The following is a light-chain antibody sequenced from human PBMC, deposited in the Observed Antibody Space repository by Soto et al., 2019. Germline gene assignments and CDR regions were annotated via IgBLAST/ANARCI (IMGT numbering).Light chain of an antibody. J-gene: IGLJ3*02. Sequence: QSVLAQPASVSGSPGQSITISCIGTSRDVGGHNYVSWYQQYPGKAPKLLISEVSDRPSGISSRFSGSTSGNTASLTISGLQAEDEADYYCSSYTSDNTWVFGGGTKVTVL. CDR3: SSYTSDNTWV. CDR2: EVS. CDR1: SRDVGGHNY. V-gene: IGLV2-14*03.